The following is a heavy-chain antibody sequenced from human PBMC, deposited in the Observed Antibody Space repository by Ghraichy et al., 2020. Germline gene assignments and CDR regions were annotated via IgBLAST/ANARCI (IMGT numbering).Heavy chain of an antibody. D-gene: IGHD3-10*01. CDR1: GFTFSNYA. CDR2: IGRSGGNT. CDR3: AKERLAYGSGTHDC. V-gene: IGHV3-23*01. J-gene: IGHJ4*02. Sequence: GGSLRLSCAASGFTFSNYAMTWVRQAPGKGLRWVSGIGRSGGNTYYADSVKGRFSISRDNSKNTLYLQMNSLRAEDTAIYFCAKERLAYGSGTHDCWGQGTLVTVSS.